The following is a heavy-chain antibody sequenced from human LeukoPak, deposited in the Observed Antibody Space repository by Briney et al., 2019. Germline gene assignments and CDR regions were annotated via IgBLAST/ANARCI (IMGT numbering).Heavy chain of an antibody. D-gene: IGHD3-16*01. CDR2: MNPNNGKT. V-gene: IGHV1-8*01. Sequence: ASVKVSCKASVYTFTSYEITWVRQAAGRGLEWMGWMNPNNGKTAYAENFQGRVTMTRDTSISTAYMELSIVRFEDTAVYYCARAWAPYWGQGTLVTVSS. CDR3: ARAWAPY. CDR1: VYTFTSYE. J-gene: IGHJ4*02.